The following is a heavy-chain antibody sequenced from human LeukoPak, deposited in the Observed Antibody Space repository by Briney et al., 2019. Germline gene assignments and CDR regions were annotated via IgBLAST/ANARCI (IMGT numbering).Heavy chain of an antibody. CDR2: IYTSGST. D-gene: IGHD2-15*01. CDR1: GGSISSYY. V-gene: IGHV4-4*07. Sequence: KPSETLSLTCTVSGGSISSYYWSWIRQPAGKGLEWIGRIYTSGSTNYNPSLKSRVTMSVDTSKNQFSLKLSSVTAADTAVYYCARDHCSGGSCYFPLDHWGQGTLVTVSS. J-gene: IGHJ4*02. CDR3: ARDHCSGGSCYFPLDH.